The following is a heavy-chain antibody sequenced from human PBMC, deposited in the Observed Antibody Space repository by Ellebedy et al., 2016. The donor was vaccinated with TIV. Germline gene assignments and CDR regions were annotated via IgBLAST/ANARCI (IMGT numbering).Heavy chain of an antibody. J-gene: IGHJ6*02. CDR3: ARERSRDYYDSSGYHARWAYYGMDV. Sequence: AASVKVSCKASGYTFTGYYMHWARQAPGQGLEWMGWINPNSGGTNYAQKFQGWVTMIRDTSISTVYMELSRLRSDDTAVYYCARERSRDYYDSSGYHARWAYYGMDVWGQGTTVTVSS. D-gene: IGHD3-22*01. V-gene: IGHV1-2*04. CDR2: INPNSGGT. CDR1: GYTFTGYY.